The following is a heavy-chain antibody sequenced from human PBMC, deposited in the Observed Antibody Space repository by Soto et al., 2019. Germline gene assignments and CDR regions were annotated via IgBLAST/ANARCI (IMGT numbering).Heavy chain of an antibody. CDR3: AKDHEMATIVGYFDY. V-gene: IGHV3-23*01. CDR1: GFTFSSYA. J-gene: IGHJ4*02. D-gene: IGHD5-12*01. CDR2: ISGSGGST. Sequence: LRLSCAASGFTFSSYAMSWVRQAPGKGLEWVSAISGSGGSTYYADSVEGRFTISRDNSKNTLYLQMNSLRAEDTAVYYCAKDHEMATIVGYFDYWGQGTLVTVSS.